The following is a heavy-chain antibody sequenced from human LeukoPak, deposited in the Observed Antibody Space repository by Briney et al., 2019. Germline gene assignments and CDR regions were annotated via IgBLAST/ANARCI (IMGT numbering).Heavy chain of an antibody. D-gene: IGHD5-12*01. V-gene: IGHV3-73*01. Sequence: GGSLRLSCAASGFTFSGSVMHWVRQASGKGLEWVARIRTKANNYATAFAVSVKGRFTISRDDSKNTAYLQVNSLKTEDTAVYYCTSPKGGSSYYGMDVWGQGTTVTVSS. J-gene: IGHJ6*02. CDR3: TSPKGGSSYYGMDV. CDR2: IRTKANNYAT. CDR1: GFTFSGSV.